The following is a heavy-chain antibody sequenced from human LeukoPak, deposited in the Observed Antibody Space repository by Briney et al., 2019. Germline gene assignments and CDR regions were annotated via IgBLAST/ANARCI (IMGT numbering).Heavy chain of an antibody. Sequence: SETLSLTCTVSGGSISSGGYYWSWIRQHPGKGLEWIGYIYYSGNTYYNPSLKSRVTISVDTSKNQFSLKLSSVTAADTAVYYCARDRYYYGMDVWGQGTTVTVSS. CDR2: IYYSGNT. J-gene: IGHJ6*02. CDR3: ARDRYYYGMDV. CDR1: GGSISSGGYY. V-gene: IGHV4-31*03.